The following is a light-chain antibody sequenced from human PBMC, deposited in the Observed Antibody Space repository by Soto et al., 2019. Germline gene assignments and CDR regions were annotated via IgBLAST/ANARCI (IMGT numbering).Light chain of an antibody. CDR3: CSYAGSNNVV. V-gene: IGLV2-8*01. CDR1: SSDVGGYNY. CDR2: EVS. Sequence: QSALTQPPSASGSPGQSVTISCTGTSSDVGGYNYVSWYQQHPGKAPTLMIYEVSERPSGVPDRFSGSKSGNTASLTVSGLQAEDEADYYCCSYAGSNNVVFGGGTKLTDL. J-gene: IGLJ2*01.